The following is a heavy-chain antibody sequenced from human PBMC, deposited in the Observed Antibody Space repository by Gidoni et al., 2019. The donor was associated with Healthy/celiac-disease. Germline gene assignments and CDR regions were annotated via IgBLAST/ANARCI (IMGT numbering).Heavy chain of an antibody. Sequence: QVQLQESGPGLVKPSEPLSLTCTVSGGSISSYYWSWIRQPPGKGLEWIGYIYYSGSTNYNPSLKSRVTISVDTSKNQFSLKLSSVTAADTAVYYCARDTDAFDIWGQGTMVTVSS. CDR3: ARDTDAFDI. J-gene: IGHJ3*02. CDR1: GGSISSYY. V-gene: IGHV4-59*01. CDR2: IYYSGST.